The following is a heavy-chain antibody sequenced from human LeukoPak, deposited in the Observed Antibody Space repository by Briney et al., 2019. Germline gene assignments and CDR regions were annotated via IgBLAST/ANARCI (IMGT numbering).Heavy chain of an antibody. CDR2: ISGSGGST. CDR3: AKEGKKLLWFGESPYYMDV. CDR1: GFTFSSYG. D-gene: IGHD3-10*01. V-gene: IGHV3-23*01. J-gene: IGHJ6*03. Sequence: GGSLRLSCAASGFTFSSYGMSWVRQAPGKGLEWVSAISGSGGSTYYADSVKGRFTISRDNSKNTLYLQMNSLRAEDTAVYYCAKEGKKLLWFGESPYYMDVWGKGTTVTISS.